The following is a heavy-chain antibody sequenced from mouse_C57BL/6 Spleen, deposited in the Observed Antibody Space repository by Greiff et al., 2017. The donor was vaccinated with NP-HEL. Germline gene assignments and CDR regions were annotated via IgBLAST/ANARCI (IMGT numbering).Heavy chain of an antibody. V-gene: IGHV14-4*01. CDR3: TTPPLRFYAMDY. CDR1: GFNIKDDY. Sequence: EVQLVESGAELVRPGASVKLSCTASGFNIKDDYMHWVKQRPEQGLEWIGWIDPENGDTEYASKFQGKATITADTSSNTAYLQLSSLTSEDTAVYYCTTPPLRFYAMDYWGQGTSVTVSS. J-gene: IGHJ4*01. D-gene: IGHD1-1*01. CDR2: IDPENGDT.